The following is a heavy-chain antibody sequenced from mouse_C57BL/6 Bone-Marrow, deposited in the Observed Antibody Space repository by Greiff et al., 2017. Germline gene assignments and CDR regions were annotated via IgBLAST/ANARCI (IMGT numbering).Heavy chain of an antibody. Sequence: VQLQQPGAELVRPGSSVKLSCKASGYTFTSYWMDWVKQSPGQGLEWIGNIYPSHSETHYNQKFKDKATLTVDKSSSTAYMQLSSLTSEDSAVYYCAQLGPFDYWGQGTTLTVSS. D-gene: IGHD4-1*02. CDR1: GYTFTSYW. V-gene: IGHV1-61*01. CDR3: AQLGPFDY. CDR2: IYPSHSET. J-gene: IGHJ2*01.